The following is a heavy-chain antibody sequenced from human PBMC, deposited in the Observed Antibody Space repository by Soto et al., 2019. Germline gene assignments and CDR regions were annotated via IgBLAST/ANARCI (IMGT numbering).Heavy chain of an antibody. D-gene: IGHD3-3*01. CDR2: IYYSGTT. J-gene: IGHJ4*02. Sequence: QVQLQESRPGLVKPSETLSLTCTVSGGSISSYYWSWIRQPPGKLLAWIGYIYYSGTTNYNPPLKWRLPISVGRSKNQSPLKRCGVNGGDTAVCFGAGGGDVVVRFFAWSYYFDYWGRGSPVTVSS. CDR3: AGGGDVVVRFFAWSYYFDY. V-gene: IGHV4-59*12. CDR1: GGSISSYY.